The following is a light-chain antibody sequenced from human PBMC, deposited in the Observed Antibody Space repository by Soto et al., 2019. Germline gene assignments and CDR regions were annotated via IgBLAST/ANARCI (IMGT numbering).Light chain of an antibody. CDR2: GAS. CDR1: QSVSST. CDR3: QEYNNWPRT. V-gene: IGKV3-15*01. Sequence: EIVMTQSPATLSVSPGERATLSCRASQSVSSTLAWYQQTPVQAPRLLIYGASTRTNGIPAMFSGNGSGTEFTLTSSSLQSEDFAVYYWQEYNNWPRTFGQGTKVEIK. J-gene: IGKJ1*01.